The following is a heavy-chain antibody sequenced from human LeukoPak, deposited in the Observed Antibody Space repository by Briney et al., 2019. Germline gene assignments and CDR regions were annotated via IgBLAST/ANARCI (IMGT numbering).Heavy chain of an antibody. CDR3: ARDRVAARPDLGWFDP. CDR1: GFTFSSYS. V-gene: IGHV3-21*01. J-gene: IGHJ5*02. CDR2: ISSSSSYI. D-gene: IGHD6-6*01. Sequence: GGSLRLSCAASGFTFSSYSMNWVRQAPGKGLEWVSSISSSSSYIYHADSVKGRFTISRDNAKNSLYLQMNSLRAEDTAVYYCARDRVAARPDLGWFDPWGQGTLVTVSS.